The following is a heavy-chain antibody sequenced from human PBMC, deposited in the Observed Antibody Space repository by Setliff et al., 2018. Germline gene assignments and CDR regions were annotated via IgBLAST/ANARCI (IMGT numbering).Heavy chain of an antibody. CDR2: INHYGST. V-gene: IGHV4-34*01. Sequence: SETLSLTCAVSDYSLSSGRYWSWIRQPPGKGLEWIGEINHYGSTNYKSSLRSRVTISLDTSENQFSLKLNSVTAADTAVYYCARRWNFGPYGSGIHDGFDMWGQGTMVTVSS. D-gene: IGHD3-10*01. J-gene: IGHJ3*02. CDR3: ARRWNFGPYGSGIHDGFDM. CDR1: DYSLSSGRY.